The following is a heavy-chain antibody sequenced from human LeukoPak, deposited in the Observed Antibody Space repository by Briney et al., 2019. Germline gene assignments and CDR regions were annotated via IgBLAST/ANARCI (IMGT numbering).Heavy chain of an antibody. V-gene: IGHV4-59*08. CDR1: GVSISGYY. CDR3: ARLFSSGWHNVDY. J-gene: IGHJ4*02. CDR2: IYYSGNS. D-gene: IGHD6-19*01. Sequence: PSETLSLTCTVSGVSISGYYWSWIRQPPGKGLEWLGYIYYSGNSNYNPSLKSRVTISVDTSKNQFSLNLSSVTAADTAVYYCARLFSSGWHNVDYWGQGILVTVSS.